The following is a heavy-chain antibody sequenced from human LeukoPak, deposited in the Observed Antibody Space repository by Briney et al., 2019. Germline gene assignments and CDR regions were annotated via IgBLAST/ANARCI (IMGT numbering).Heavy chain of an antibody. V-gene: IGHV1-2*04. CDR1: GYTFTDYY. CDR3: ARGGIVGATPYNWFDP. CDR2: INPNSGGT. D-gene: IGHD1-26*01. Sequence: ASVKVSCKSPGYTFTDYYMHWVRQAPGQGLEWMGWINPNSGGTNYAQKFQGWVTMTRDTSISTAYMELSRLRSDDTAVYYCARGGIVGATPYNWFDPWGQGTLVTVSS. J-gene: IGHJ5*02.